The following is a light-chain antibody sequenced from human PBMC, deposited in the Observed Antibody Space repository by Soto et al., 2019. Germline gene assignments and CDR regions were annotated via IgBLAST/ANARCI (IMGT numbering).Light chain of an antibody. J-gene: IGKJ1*01. CDR2: EAS. Sequence: AIQLTQSPSSLSASVGDRVTITCRASQGISSYLAWYQQKPGKAPKLLIYEASSLQSGVPSRFSGSGSGTEFTLTISSLQPDDFATYYCQHYNVYPWTFGQGTKVDI. CDR3: QHYNVYPWT. V-gene: IGKV1-13*02. CDR1: QGISSY.